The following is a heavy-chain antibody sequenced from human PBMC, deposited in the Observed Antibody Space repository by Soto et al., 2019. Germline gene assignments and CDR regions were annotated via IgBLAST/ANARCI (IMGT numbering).Heavy chain of an antibody. CDR3: AAEPSI. J-gene: IGHJ4*02. CDR1: GGSISSGGYY. Sequence: QVQLQETGPGLVKPSQTLSLTCTVSGGSISSGGYYWNWIRQQPGKGLEWIGYIYYSGYTYYNPSLKSPVTMSVDPSKTQFSLKLSSVTAADTAGYYCAAEPSIWGQGTLVTVSS. CDR2: IYYSGYT. V-gene: IGHV4-31*01.